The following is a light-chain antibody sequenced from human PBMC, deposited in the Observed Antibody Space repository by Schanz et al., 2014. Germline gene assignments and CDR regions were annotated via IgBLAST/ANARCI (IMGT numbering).Light chain of an antibody. CDR3: QQTYSFPLT. Sequence: IQLTQSPASLSASVGDRVTITCRASESISSWLAWYQQKSGKAPKLLIYDASSLESGVPSRFSGSGSGTEFTLTISSLQPDDFATYYCQQTYSFPLTFGGGTKVDIK. CDR2: DAS. J-gene: IGKJ4*01. CDR1: ESISSW. V-gene: IGKV1-5*01.